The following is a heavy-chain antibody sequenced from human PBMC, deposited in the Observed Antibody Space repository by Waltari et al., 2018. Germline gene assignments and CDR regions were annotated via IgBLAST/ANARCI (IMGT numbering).Heavy chain of an antibody. D-gene: IGHD6-13*01. V-gene: IGHV4-38-2*02. CDR2: IDYGGTT. Sequence: QVQLQESGPGLLRPSETLSLTCTVSGYSIRSGHHWGWIRQPQGKGLEWAGRIDYGGTTNYNPSLKSRVSISIDTSNNQFSLRLTSVTAADTVVYYCAREGYSTSFDYWGRGMLVTVSS. CDR3: AREGYSTSFDY. CDR1: GYSIRSGHH. J-gene: IGHJ4*02.